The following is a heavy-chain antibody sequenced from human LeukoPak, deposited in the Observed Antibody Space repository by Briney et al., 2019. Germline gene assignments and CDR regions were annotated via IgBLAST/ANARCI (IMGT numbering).Heavy chain of an antibody. D-gene: IGHD6-6*01. J-gene: IGHJ4*02. CDR3: ARDGDSNSPPFDY. Sequence: TGGSLRLSCAASGFTFSSYWMSWVRQAPGKGLEWVANIKQDGSEKYYVDSVKGRFTISRDNAKNSLYLQMNSLRAEDTAVYSCARDGDSNSPPFDYWGQGTLVTVSS. CDR1: GFTFSSYW. V-gene: IGHV3-7*01. CDR2: IKQDGSEK.